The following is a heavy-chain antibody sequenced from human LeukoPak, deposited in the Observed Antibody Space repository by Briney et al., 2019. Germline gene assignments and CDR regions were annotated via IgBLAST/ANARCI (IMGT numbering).Heavy chain of an antibody. Sequence: GGSLRLSCVASEFTFSSYTMNWVRQAPGKGLEWVSSISSSSTYIYYADSVQGRFTVSRDNAKKSLFLHMTSLRAEDTAMYYCARDPYYYDKNGTPWGQGTLVTVSS. CDR2: ISSSSTYI. D-gene: IGHD3-22*01. CDR3: ARDPYYYDKNGTP. V-gene: IGHV3-21*01. J-gene: IGHJ5*02. CDR1: EFTFSSYT.